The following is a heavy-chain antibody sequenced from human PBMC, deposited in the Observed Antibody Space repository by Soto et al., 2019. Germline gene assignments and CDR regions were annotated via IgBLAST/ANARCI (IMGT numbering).Heavy chain of an antibody. J-gene: IGHJ4*02. V-gene: IGHV3-23*01. D-gene: IGHD3-3*01. Sequence: GGSLRLSCAASGFSFGSYALSWVRQAPGKGPEWVSTISGSDGKTFYADSVKGRFSISRDTSQSTLYLQMNSLRADDTAMYYCARWSYLDYWGQGTRVTVSS. CDR3: ARWSYLDY. CDR1: GFSFGSYA. CDR2: ISGSDGKT.